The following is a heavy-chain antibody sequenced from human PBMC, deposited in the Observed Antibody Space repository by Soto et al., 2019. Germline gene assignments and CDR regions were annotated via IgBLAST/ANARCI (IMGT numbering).Heavy chain of an antibody. Sequence: EVQLLESGGGLVQPGGSLRLSCAASGFTFSIYPMSWVRRTPEKGLEWVSTIGTTGGDTYYADSVRGRSTISRDDSENTLYLQMSSLRAEESAVYYCAKSRVDSGRGYFDLWGRGTLVTVSS. J-gene: IGHJ2*01. CDR3: AKSRVDSGRGYFDL. CDR2: IGTTGGDT. CDR1: GFTFSIYP. V-gene: IGHV3-23*01. D-gene: IGHD6-25*01.